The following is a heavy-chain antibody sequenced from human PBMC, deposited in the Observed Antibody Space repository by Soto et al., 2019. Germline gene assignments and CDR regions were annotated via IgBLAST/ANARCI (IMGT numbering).Heavy chain of an antibody. CDR1: SYTFTTYG. J-gene: IGHJ4*02. CDR3: ARVPSFSTFDS. CDR2: ISAYNGDT. Sequence: ASVKVSCKASSYTFTTYGVSWVRQAPGQGPEWMGWISAYNGDTKFSQRFQGRLTMTTDTSTSTAYMELRSLRSDDTAVYYCARVPSFSTFDSWGQGTLVTVSS. V-gene: IGHV1-18*04.